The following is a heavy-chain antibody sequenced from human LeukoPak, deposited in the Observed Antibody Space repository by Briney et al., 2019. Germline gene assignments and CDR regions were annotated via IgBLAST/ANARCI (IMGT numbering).Heavy chain of an antibody. Sequence: PSETLSLTCTVSGYSISSGYYWGWIRQPPGKGLEFIGSIHHSGSTYYNPSLQSRVTTSVDTSKNQFSLKLSSLTAADTAVYYCARDFVAVAGYFDSWGQGTLVAVSS. J-gene: IGHJ4*02. CDR2: IHHSGST. CDR1: GYSISSGYY. V-gene: IGHV4-38-2*02. CDR3: ARDFVAVAGYFDS. D-gene: IGHD6-19*01.